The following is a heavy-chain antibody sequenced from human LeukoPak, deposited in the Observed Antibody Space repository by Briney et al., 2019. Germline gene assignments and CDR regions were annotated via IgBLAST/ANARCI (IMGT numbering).Heavy chain of an antibody. CDR2: IYFSGST. CDR3: ATQQVEYNSGYSLDY. J-gene: IGHJ4*02. D-gene: IGHD5-18*01. Sequence: SETLSLTCTVSGVSISSYYWSWIRQPPGKGLEWIGYIYFSGSTNYNPSLKSRLTISVDTSKNQFSLKLSSVTAADTAVYYCATQQVEYNSGYSLDYWGQGTLVTVSS. V-gene: IGHV4-59*08. CDR1: GVSISSYY.